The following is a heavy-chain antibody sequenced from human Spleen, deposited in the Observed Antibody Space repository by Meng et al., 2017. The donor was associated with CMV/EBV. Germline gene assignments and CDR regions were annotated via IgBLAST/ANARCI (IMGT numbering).Heavy chain of an antibody. CDR3: ARAPPNSGANFYFDY. J-gene: IGHJ4*02. D-gene: IGHD1-26*01. Sequence: GGSLRLSCAVSGFTFSRFWMSRVRQAPGKGLEWVAHINQDGSETYYVDSVKGRFTISRDNARNSLYLQMNSLRAEDTAVYYCARAPPNSGANFYFDYWGQGALVTVSS. CDR2: INQDGSET. V-gene: IGHV3-7*04. CDR1: GFTFSRFW.